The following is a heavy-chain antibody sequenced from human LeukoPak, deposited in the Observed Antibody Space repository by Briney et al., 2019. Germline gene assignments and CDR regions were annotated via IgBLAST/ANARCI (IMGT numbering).Heavy chain of an antibody. CDR1: GFTFSSYG. Sequence: PGGSLRLSCAASGFTFSSYGMHWVRQAPGKGLEWVAFIRADGSNKYYADSVKGRFTISRDNSKNTLYLQMNSLRPEDTAVYYCASGGTYSGYFSYWGQGTLVTVSS. D-gene: IGHD1-26*01. V-gene: IGHV3-30*02. CDR2: IRADGSNK. J-gene: IGHJ4*02. CDR3: ASGGTYSGYFSY.